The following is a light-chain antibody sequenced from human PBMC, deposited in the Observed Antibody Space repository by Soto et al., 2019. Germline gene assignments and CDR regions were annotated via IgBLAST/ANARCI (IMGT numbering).Light chain of an antibody. V-gene: IGKV3-15*01. Sequence: EVVLTQSPATLSASPGERATLSCWASETAATNLAGYQQKPGQAPRLLVSGASTRAAGISDRFRGSGSGTEFTLTISSLRSEDSGIYYCQQYFEWPPMTFGQGTKVEI. CDR1: ETAATN. CDR2: GAS. CDR3: QQYFEWPPMT. J-gene: IGKJ1*01.